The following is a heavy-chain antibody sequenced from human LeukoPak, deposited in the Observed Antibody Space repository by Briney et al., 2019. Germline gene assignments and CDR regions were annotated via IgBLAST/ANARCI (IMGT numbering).Heavy chain of an antibody. CDR1: GGSISSGGYF. J-gene: IGHJ4*02. D-gene: IGHD3-9*01. V-gene: IGHV4-39*07. CDR3: ASRLVTFDY. CDR2: IYHSGST. Sequence: PSETLSLTCAVSGGSISSGGYFWSWIRQPPGKGLEWIGSIYHSGSTYYNPSLKSRVTISVDTSKNQFSLKLSSVTAADTAVYYCASRLVTFDYWGQGTLVTVSS.